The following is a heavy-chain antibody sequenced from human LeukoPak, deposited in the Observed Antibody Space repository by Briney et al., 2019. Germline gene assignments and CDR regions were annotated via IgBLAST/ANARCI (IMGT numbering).Heavy chain of an antibody. CDR2: IRYDGSNK. V-gene: IGHV3-30*02. D-gene: IGHD2-15*01. CDR3: AKDHRYKGRSGGSCPKH. CDR1: GFTFSSYG. J-gene: IGHJ4*02. Sequence: GGSLRLSRAASGFTFSSYGMHWVRQAPGKGLEWVAFIRYDGSNKYYADSVKGRFTISRDNSKNTLYLQMNSLRAEDTAVYYCAKDHRYKGRSGGSCPKHWGQGTLVTVSS.